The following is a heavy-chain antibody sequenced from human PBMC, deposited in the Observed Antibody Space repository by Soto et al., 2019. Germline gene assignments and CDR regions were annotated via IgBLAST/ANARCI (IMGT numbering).Heavy chain of an antibody. J-gene: IGHJ4*02. Sequence: SEPLSLTCTVSGDSISIDDYYWSWIRQPPGKGLEWIGYIYYSGSTYSSPSLKSRVTLSLDTSKNQFSLQLTSVTAADTAVYYCARGYAAPRAADWGQGTLVTVSS. CDR3: ARGYAAPRAAD. D-gene: IGHD5-12*01. V-gene: IGHV4-30-4*01. CDR1: GDSISIDDYY. CDR2: IYYSGST.